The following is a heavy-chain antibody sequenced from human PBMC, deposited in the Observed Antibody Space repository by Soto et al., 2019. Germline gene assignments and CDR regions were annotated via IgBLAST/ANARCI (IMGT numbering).Heavy chain of an antibody. D-gene: IGHD3-10*01. CDR1: GGSVSRGSYY. Sequence: SETLSLTCTVSGGSVSRGSYYWSWIRQPPGKGLEWIGYIYYSGSTNYNPSLKSRVTISVDTSKNQFSLKLSSVTAADTAVYYCARDGLGSLRYNWFGPWGQGTLVTVSS. J-gene: IGHJ5*02. CDR3: ARDGLGSLRYNWFGP. CDR2: IYYSGST. V-gene: IGHV4-61*01.